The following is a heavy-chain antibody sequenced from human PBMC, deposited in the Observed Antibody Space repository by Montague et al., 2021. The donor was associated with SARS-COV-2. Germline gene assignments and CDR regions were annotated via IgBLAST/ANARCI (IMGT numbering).Heavy chain of an antibody. Sequence: SQTLSLTCTVSGGSISSGDYYWSWIRQPPVKCLEWIGYIYYSGSTYYNPSLKSRVTISVDTSKNQFSLKLSSVTAADTAVYYCARAFDWLSITRYWYFDLWGRGTLVTVSS. J-gene: IGHJ2*01. V-gene: IGHV4-30-4*01. CDR1: GGSISSGDYY. CDR2: IYYSGST. CDR3: ARAFDWLSITRYWYFDL. D-gene: IGHD3-9*01.